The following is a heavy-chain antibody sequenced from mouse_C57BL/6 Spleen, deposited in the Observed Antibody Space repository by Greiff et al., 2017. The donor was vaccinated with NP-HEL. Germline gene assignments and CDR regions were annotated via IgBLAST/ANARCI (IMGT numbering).Heavy chain of an antibody. CDR2: IWCGGIT. Sequence: VQRVESGPGLVQPSQRLSITCTVSGFSLTRSGVHWVRQSPGKGLEWLGVIWCGGITDFHAAFIARLSISKDNSKSQVFFKMNSLQADDTAIYYCARNFDDYDKGYFDGWGTGTTVTVSS. J-gene: IGHJ1*03. CDR3: ARNFDDYDKGYFDG. D-gene: IGHD2-4*01. CDR1: GFSLTRSG. V-gene: IGHV2-2*01.